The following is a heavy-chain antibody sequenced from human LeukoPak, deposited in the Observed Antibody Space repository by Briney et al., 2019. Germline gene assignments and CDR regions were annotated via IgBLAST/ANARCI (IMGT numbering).Heavy chain of an antibody. CDR2: ISPDGGGR. D-gene: IGHD4-23*01. CDR3: ARGGGGNSD. Sequence: ASVKVSCKASGYTFSDYYMHWVRQAPGQGLEWMGWISPDGGGRDYAQKFQGRVTXXRDTSISTAYVELSSLRSDDTAVYHCARGGGGNSDWGQGTLVTFSS. CDR1: GYTFSDYY. V-gene: IGHV1-2*02. J-gene: IGHJ4*02.